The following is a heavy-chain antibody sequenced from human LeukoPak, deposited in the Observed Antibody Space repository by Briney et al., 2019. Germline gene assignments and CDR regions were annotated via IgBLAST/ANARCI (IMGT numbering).Heavy chain of an antibody. CDR2: IRFDGSNK. Sequence: GGSLRFSCAASGFAFSSSDMHWVRQAPGKGLNWVSFIRFDGSNKYYADSVKGRFTISRDNSKNTLYLQMNSLRAEDTAVYYCAKGANCYGSGSYHDYWGQGALVTVSS. CDR1: GFAFSSSD. V-gene: IGHV3-30*02. J-gene: IGHJ4*02. D-gene: IGHD3-10*01. CDR3: AKGANCYGSGSYHDY.